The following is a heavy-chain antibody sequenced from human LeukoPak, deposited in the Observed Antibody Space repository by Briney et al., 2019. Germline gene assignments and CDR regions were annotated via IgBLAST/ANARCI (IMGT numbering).Heavy chain of an antibody. Sequence: ASVKVSCKVSGNTLTELSMHWVRQAPGKGLEWMGGFDSEDGETVYAQNFQGRVTMTEDTFTDTAYMELTSLRSEDTAVYYCAATTHYYDSSGYSRWFDPWGQGTLVTVSS. D-gene: IGHD3-22*01. CDR1: GNTLTELS. CDR2: FDSEDGET. J-gene: IGHJ5*02. CDR3: AATTHYYDSSGYSRWFDP. V-gene: IGHV1-24*01.